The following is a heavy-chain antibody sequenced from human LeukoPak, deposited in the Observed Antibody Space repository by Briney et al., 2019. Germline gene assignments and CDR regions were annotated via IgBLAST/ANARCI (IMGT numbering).Heavy chain of an antibody. V-gene: IGHV4-39*07. J-gene: IGHJ4*02. Sequence: SETLSLTCTVSGGSINNIISYWGWFRQPPGKGLGWIGSISSSGSTFYNPSLTSRVTISVDTSKNHFSVKVTSVTAADTAMYYCARGQTTVWSPFDNWGQGTLVTVSS. CDR1: GGSINNIISY. CDR3: ARGQTTVWSPFDN. CDR2: ISSSGST. D-gene: IGHD4-17*01.